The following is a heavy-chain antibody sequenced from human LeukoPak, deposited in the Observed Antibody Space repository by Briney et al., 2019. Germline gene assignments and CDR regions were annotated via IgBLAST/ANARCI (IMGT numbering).Heavy chain of an antibody. J-gene: IGHJ4*02. CDR1: GFTFDDYA. D-gene: IGHD3-22*01. Sequence: PGGSLRLSCAASGFTFDDYAMHWVRQAPGKGLEWVSGISWNSGSIGYADSVKGRFTISRDNAKNSLYLQMNSLRAEDTALYYCAKGAHYYDSSGYYPGFDYWGQGTLVTVSS. CDR2: ISWNSGSI. CDR3: AKGAHYYDSSGYYPGFDY. V-gene: IGHV3-9*01.